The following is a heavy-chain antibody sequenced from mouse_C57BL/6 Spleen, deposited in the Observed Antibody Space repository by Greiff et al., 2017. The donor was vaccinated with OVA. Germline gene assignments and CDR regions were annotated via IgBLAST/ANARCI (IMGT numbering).Heavy chain of an antibody. CDR2: INPNNGGT. CDR3: ARCIYYYGSSPYYFDY. V-gene: IGHV1-18*01. CDR1: GYTFTDYN. J-gene: IGHJ2*01. Sequence: EVQLQESGPELVKPGASVKIPCKASGYTFTDYNMDWVKQSHGKSLEWIGDINPNNGGTIYNQKFKGKATLTVDKSSSTAYMELRSLTSEDTAVYYCARCIYYYGSSPYYFDYWGQGTTLTVSS. D-gene: IGHD1-1*01.